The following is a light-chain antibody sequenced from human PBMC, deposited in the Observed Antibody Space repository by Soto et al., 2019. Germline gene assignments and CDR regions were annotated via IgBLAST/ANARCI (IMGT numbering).Light chain of an antibody. J-gene: IGKJ1*01. V-gene: IGKV3-15*01. CDR3: QQYNNWPSWT. Sequence: ILMTQSPATLSVSPGERATLSCRASQSISNNLAWYQQKPGQAPRLLIYDASTRSTGIPARFSGSGSGTEFTLTISDLQSEDFAVYYCQQYNNWPSWTFGQGTKVEIK. CDR2: DAS. CDR1: QSISNN.